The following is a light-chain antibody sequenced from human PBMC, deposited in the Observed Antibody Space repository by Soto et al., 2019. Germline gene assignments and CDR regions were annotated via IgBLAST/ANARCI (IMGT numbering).Light chain of an antibody. CDR1: QTVLSN. V-gene: IGKV3-20*01. CDR3: QQYGSSPWT. Sequence: ETVLPQSTATLSVSLGARATLSCRAGQTVLSNLAWYQQKPGQAPRLLIFGASKRATGIPDRFSGSGSGTDFTLTISSLEPEDFAVYYCQQYGSSPWTFGEGTKVDI. J-gene: IGKJ1*01. CDR2: GAS.